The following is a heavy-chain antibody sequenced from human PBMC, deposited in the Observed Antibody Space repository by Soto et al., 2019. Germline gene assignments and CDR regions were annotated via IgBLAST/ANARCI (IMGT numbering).Heavy chain of an antibody. D-gene: IGHD2-2*01. CDR1: GGSISSGGYY. V-gene: IGHV4-31*03. Sequence: PSETLSLTCTVSGGSISSGGYYWSWIHQHPGKGLEWIGYIYYSGSTYYNPSLKSRVTISVDTSKNQFSLKLSSVTAADTAVYYCARGRAYCSSTSCWENWFDPWGQGTLVTVSS. J-gene: IGHJ5*02. CDR3: ARGRAYCSSTSCWENWFDP. CDR2: IYYSGST.